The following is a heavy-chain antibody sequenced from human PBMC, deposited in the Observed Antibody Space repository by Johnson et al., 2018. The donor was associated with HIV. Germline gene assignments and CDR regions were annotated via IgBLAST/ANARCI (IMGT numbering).Heavy chain of an antibody. V-gene: IGHV3-30*04. D-gene: IGHD1-1*01. J-gene: IGHJ3*01. Sequence: QVQLVESGGGVVQPGRSLRLSCAASGFTFSSYAMHWVRQAPAKGLQWVAVIYYDGSDKDSADSVKGRFIISRDDSKDTLYLQMNSLREEDTDVYYCARAGNWNPAYGFGVLGQGTKATVSS. CDR2: IYYDGSDK. CDR1: GFTFSSYA. CDR3: ARAGNWNPAYGFGV.